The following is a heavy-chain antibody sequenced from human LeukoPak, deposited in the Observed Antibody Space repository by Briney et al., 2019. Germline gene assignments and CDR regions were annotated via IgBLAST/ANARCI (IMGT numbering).Heavy chain of an antibody. J-gene: IGHJ4*02. V-gene: IGHV3-48*02. Sequence: QPGGSLRLSCAASGFTFSGYSMNWVRQAPGKGLEWVAYTRKSGSPIYYADSVKGRFTISRDDAKNSLYLQMNSLRDEDTAVYYCVRDPDALDYWGQGTLVTVSS. CDR1: GFTFSGYS. CDR2: TRKSGSPI. CDR3: VRDPDALDY.